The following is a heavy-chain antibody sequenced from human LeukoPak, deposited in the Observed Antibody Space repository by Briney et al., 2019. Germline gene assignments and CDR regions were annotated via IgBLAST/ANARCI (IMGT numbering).Heavy chain of an antibody. V-gene: IGHV4-34*01. CDR1: GGSISSYY. J-gene: IGHJ5*02. CDR3: ARGPDSGSYYAWFNP. D-gene: IGHD3-10*01. Sequence: LETLSLTCTVSGGSISSYYWSWIRQPPGKELEWIGEINHSGSPNYNPSLKSQVTISVDTSKNQVSLKLNSVTAADTAVYYCARGPDSGSYYAWFNPWGQGTLVTVSS. CDR2: INHSGSP.